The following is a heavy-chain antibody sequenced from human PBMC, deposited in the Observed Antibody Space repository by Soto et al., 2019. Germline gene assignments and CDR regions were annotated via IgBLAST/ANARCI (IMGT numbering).Heavy chain of an antibody. CDR2: ISWNSGSI. V-gene: IGHV3-9*01. D-gene: IGHD1-7*01. CDR1: GFTFDDYA. Sequence: SLRLSCAASGFTFDDYAMHWVRQAPGKGLEWVSGISWNSGSIGYADSVKGRFTISRDNAKNSLYLQMNSLRAEDTALYYCAKGLAYNWNYGSDYWGQGTLVTVSS. CDR3: AKGLAYNWNYGSDY. J-gene: IGHJ4*02.